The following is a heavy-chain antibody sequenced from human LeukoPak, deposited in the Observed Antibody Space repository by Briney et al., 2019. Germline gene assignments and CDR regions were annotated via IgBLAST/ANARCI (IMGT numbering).Heavy chain of an antibody. CDR1: GFTFSSYG. CDR2: TSSDLNVK. V-gene: IGHV3-30*03. J-gene: IGHJ4*02. Sequence: GGSLRVSCAASGFTFSSYGMHWVRRAPGKGLEWVAVTSSDLNVKLYADSVKGRFTISRDNSRSTLYLQMNSLRPEDTAIYYCAREGYYGSGSPPSLYFDYWGQGTLVTVSS. D-gene: IGHD3-10*01. CDR3: AREGYYGSGSPPSLYFDY.